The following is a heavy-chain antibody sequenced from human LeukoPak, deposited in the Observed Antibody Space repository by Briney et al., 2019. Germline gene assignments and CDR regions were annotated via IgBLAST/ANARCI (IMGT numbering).Heavy chain of an antibody. D-gene: IGHD3-10*01. CDR2: MNHGGST. CDR3: ARRFGRKFGERFYYYHYMDV. J-gene: IGHJ6*03. V-gene: IGHV4-34*01. Sequence: SETLSLTCAVYGGSFSGYYWNWLRQPPGKRLEWIGEMNHGGSTNYNPSLKSRVTISVDTSKNQFSLKLRSVTAADTAVYYCARRFGRKFGERFYYYHYMDVWGKGTTVTISS. CDR1: GGSFSGYY.